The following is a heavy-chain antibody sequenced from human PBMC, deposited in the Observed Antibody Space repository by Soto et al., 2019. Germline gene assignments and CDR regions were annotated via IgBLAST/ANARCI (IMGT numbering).Heavy chain of an antibody. D-gene: IGHD3-3*01. CDR3: AKDVLRFLEWLAFYGMDV. CDR1: GFTFSSYG. CDR2: ISYDGSNK. Sequence: QVQLVESGGGVVQPGRSLRLSCAASGFTFSSYGMHWVRQAPGKGLEWVAVISYDGSNKYYAESVKGRFTISRDNSKNTLYLQMNSLRAEDTAVYDCAKDVLRFLEWLAFYGMDVWGQGTTVTVSS. V-gene: IGHV3-30*18. J-gene: IGHJ6*02.